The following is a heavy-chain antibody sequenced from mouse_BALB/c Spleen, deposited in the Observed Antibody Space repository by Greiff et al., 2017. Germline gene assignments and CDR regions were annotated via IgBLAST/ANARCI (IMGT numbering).Heavy chain of an antibody. CDR2: ISSGGST. D-gene: IGHD2-4*01. CDR3: ARGRNYDYDGGFAY. V-gene: IGHV5-6-5*01. Sequence: DVKLVESGGGLVKPGGSLKLSCAASGFTFSSYAMSWVRQTPEKRLEWVASISSGGSTYYPDSVKGRFTISRDNARNILYLQMSSLRSEDTAMYYCARGRNYDYDGGFAYWGQGTLVTVSA. J-gene: IGHJ3*01. CDR1: GFTFSSYA.